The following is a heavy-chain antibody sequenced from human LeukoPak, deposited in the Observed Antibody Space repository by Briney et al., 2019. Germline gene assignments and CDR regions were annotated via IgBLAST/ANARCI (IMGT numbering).Heavy chain of an antibody. CDR1: GDTFTTDY. CDR2: SNPSGGST. Sequence: ASVKVSCKASGDTFTTDYIHWVRQGPGQGPEWMGVSNPSGGSTTNAQKFQGRVTMTRDTSTSTVYMELSSLRSEDTAVYYCARDSINCSSTSCYPGLWHFDLWGRGTLVTVSS. CDR3: ARDSINCSSTSCYPGLWHFDL. J-gene: IGHJ2*01. D-gene: IGHD2-2*01. V-gene: IGHV1-46*01.